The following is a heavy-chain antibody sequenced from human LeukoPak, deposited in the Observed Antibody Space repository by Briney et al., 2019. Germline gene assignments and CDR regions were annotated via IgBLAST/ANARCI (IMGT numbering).Heavy chain of an antibody. Sequence: ASVKVSCKASGYTFTSYGISWVRQAPGQGREWRGWISAYNGNTNYAQKLQGRFTMTTDTSTSTAYMELRSLRSDDTAVYYCARDGWELLSYYFDYWGQGTLVTVSS. CDR3: ARDGWELLSYYFDY. J-gene: IGHJ4*02. CDR1: GYTFTSYG. V-gene: IGHV1-18*01. CDR2: ISAYNGNT. D-gene: IGHD1-26*01.